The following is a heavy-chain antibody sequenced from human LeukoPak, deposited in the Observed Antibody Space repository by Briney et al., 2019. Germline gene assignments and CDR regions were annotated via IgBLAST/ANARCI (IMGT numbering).Heavy chain of an antibody. D-gene: IGHD1-26*01. CDR2: TYYRAKWYN. CDR1: GVSVSSNSAA. J-gene: IGHJ5*02. CDR3: ARSPEYSGSYSP. Sequence: SQTLSLTCAISGVSVSSNSAAWNWITPSPSLGLEWLGRTYYRAKWYNDYAVSVKSRITINPDTSKNQFSLQLNSVTPEDTAVYYCARSPEYSGSYSPWGQGTLVTVSS. V-gene: IGHV6-1*01.